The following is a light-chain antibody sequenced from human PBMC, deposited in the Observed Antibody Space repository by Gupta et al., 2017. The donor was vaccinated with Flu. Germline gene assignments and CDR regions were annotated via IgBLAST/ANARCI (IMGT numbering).Light chain of an antibody. CDR3: QQSNSFPRT. J-gene: IGKJ4*01. CDR1: QDSSSW. CDR2: AAS. Sequence: DIQMTQPPSSVSASVGDRLTTTCRASQDSSSWVAWYQQKPGKAPKLLIYAASTLQSGVPSRFSGSGSGTDFTLTISSLQPEDFATYYCQQSNSFPRTFGGGTKVEMK. V-gene: IGKV1-12*01.